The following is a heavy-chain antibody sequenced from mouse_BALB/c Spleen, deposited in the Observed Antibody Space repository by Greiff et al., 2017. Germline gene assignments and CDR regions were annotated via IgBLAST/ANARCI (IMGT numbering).Heavy chain of an antibody. CDR2: IYPSDSYT. D-gene: IGHD2-14*01. Sequence: QVQLQQPGAELVRPGASVKLSCKASGYTFTSYWINWVKQRPGQGLEWIGNIYPSDSYTNYNQKFKDKATLTVDKSSSTAYMQLSSPTSEDSAVYYCTRSGYRYDGDYWGQGTTLTVSS. CDR1: GYTFTSYW. CDR3: TRSGYRYDGDY. V-gene: IGHV1-69*02. J-gene: IGHJ2*01.